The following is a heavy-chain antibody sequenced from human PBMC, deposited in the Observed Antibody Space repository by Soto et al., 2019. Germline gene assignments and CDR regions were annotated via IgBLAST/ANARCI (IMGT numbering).Heavy chain of an antibody. CDR1: GGTFSSYA. Sequence: QVQLVQSGAEVKKPGSSVKVSCKASGGTFSSYAISWVRQAPGQGLEWMGGIIPIFGTANYAQKFQGRVTITADESTSTAYMELSSLRSEDTAVYYCARALGYQPLDYYYGMDVWGQGTTVTVSS. CDR3: ARALGYQPLDYYYGMDV. J-gene: IGHJ6*02. V-gene: IGHV1-69*01. CDR2: IIPIFGTA. D-gene: IGHD2-2*01.